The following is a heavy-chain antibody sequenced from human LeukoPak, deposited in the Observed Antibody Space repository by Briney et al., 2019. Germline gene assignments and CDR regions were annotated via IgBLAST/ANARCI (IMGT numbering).Heavy chain of an antibody. D-gene: IGHD2-8*01. J-gene: IGHJ4*02. CDR1: GFTFSIYW. V-gene: IGHV3-7*03. Sequence: GGSLRLSCAASGFTFSIYWMSWVRQAPGKGLEWVANIKPDGSEEYYVDSVKGRFTISRDNVKNSLYLQMNSLRAEDTAVYYCAKRGLMATNYFDYWGQGTLVTVSS. CDR3: AKRGLMATNYFDY. CDR2: IKPDGSEE.